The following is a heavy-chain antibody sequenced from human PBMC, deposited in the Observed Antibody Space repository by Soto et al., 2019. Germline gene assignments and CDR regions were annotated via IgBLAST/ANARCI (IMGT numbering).Heavy chain of an antibody. J-gene: IGHJ4*02. CDR3: ATHTGGGVY. V-gene: IGHV3-53*01. D-gene: IGHD2-15*01. Sequence: EVQLVESGGGLIQPGGSLRLSCAVSGFTVSNNYMSWVRQAPGKGLEGVSVIYSGGYTAYGDSVKGRFTISRDNSKNPLFPQMTSRATAVTALFYFATHTGGGVYWGQGTLVTVSS. CDR2: IYSGGYT. CDR1: GFTVSNNY.